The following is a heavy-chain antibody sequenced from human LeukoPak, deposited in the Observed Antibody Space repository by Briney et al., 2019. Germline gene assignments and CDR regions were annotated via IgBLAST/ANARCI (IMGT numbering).Heavy chain of an antibody. CDR2: ISGSGGST. CDR1: GFTFSSYA. J-gene: IGHJ3*02. D-gene: IGHD6-19*01. CDR3: AKDHSSGWGDDAFDI. V-gene: IGHV3-23*01. Sequence: GSLRLSCAASGFTFSSYAVSWVRQAPGKGLEWVSAISGSGGSTYHADSVKGRFTISRDNSKNTLYLQMNSLRAEDTAVYYCAKDHSSGWGDDAFDIWGQGTMVTVSS.